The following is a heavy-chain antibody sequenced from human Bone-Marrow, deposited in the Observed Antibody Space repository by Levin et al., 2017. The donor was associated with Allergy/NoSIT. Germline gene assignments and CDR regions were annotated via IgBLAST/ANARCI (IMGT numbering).Heavy chain of an antibody. J-gene: IGHJ5*01. CDR3: ATSTDSAYPLNWFDS. CDR1: GFNFNKYW. D-gene: IGHD5-12*01. V-gene: IGHV3-7*02. Sequence: ETLSLTCAGSGFNFNKYWMSWVRQAPGKGLEWVANIRQDGSEKYYLDSVKGRFTISRDNAKKSVYLQMTFLSAEDTAMYYCATSTDSAYPLNWFDSWGQGTLVSVSS. CDR2: IRQDGSEK.